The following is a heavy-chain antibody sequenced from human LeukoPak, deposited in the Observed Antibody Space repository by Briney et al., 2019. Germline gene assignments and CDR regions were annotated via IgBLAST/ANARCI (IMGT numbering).Heavy chain of an antibody. CDR3: ARSGASSSGWDPGAY. Sequence: ASVKVSCKASGGTFTSYGISWVRQAPGQGLEWMGWISAYNGNTNYAQKLQGRVTMTTGTSTSTAYMELRSLRSDDTAVYYCARSGASSSGWDPGAYWGQGTLVTVSS. CDR2: ISAYNGNT. V-gene: IGHV1-18*01. D-gene: IGHD6-19*01. J-gene: IGHJ4*02. CDR1: GGTFTSYG.